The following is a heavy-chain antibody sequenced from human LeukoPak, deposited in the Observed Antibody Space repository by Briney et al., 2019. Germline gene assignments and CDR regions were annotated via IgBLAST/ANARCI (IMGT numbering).Heavy chain of an antibody. J-gene: IGHJ5*02. CDR2: IFYSGST. CDR1: GGSISSSSYY. V-gene: IGHV4-39*07. Sequence: SETLSLTRTVSGGSISSSSYYWGWIRQPPGKGLEWIGSIFYSGSTYYNPSLKSRVTISVDTSKNQFSLKLSSVTAADTAVYYCARDSSPSPWGQGTLVTVSS. CDR3: ARDSSPSP. D-gene: IGHD6-13*01.